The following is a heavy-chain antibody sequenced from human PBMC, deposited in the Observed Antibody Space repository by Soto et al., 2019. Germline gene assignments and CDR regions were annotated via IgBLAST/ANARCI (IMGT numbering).Heavy chain of an antibody. J-gene: IGHJ4*01. Sequence: QVQLVQSGAEVKTPGASVKVSCKASGYTFTDYDINWVRQAPGQGLEWVGRMNPSSGKTDYAQNFQARVTMTRDTSISTAYLELSNLGYEDTAVFYCSTWGRDGWYTGCFWGHGTLVTGAS. CDR3: STWGRDGWYTGCF. CDR2: MNPSSGKT. CDR1: GYTFTDYD. V-gene: IGHV1-8*01. D-gene: IGHD6-19*01.